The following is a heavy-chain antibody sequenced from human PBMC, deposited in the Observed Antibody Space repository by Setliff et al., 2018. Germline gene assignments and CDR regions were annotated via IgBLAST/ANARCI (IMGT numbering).Heavy chain of an antibody. Sequence: SETLSLTCAVSGGSISSSNWWSWVRQPPGKGLEWIGEINHSGSTNYNPSLKSRVTISVDTSKNQFSLKLSSVTAADTAVYYCARGSDYYDTSGYLYYFDYWGQGTLVTVSS. D-gene: IGHD3-22*01. CDR2: INHSGST. V-gene: IGHV4-4*02. CDR3: ARGSDYYDTSGYLYYFDY. CDR1: GGSISSSNW. J-gene: IGHJ4*02.